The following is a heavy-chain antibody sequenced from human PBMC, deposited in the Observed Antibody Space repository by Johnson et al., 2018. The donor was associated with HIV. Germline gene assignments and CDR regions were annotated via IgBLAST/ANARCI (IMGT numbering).Heavy chain of an antibody. J-gene: IGHJ3*02. Sequence: VQLVESGGGLVQPGGSLRLSCAASGFTFSSYSMNWVRQAPGKGLEWVSYISSSSSTIYYADSVKGRFTISRDNSKNTLYLQMNSLRVEDTGVYYCARMGLTGAFDIWGQGTMVTVSS. CDR2: ISSSSSTI. CDR1: GFTFSSYS. V-gene: IGHV3-48*01. CDR3: ARMGLTGAFDI. D-gene: IGHD3-9*01.